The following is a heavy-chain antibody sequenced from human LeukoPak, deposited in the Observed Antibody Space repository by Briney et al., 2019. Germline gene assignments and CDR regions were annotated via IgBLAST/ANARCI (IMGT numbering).Heavy chain of an antibody. Sequence: AETLSLTCTVSGVSISSYYWSWIRQPPGKGLEWIGLIKHGGSTNYNPSLKSRVTISVDTSKNQFSLKLSSVTAADTAVYYYARGPVSSSWYSRPWYFDLWGRGTLVTVSS. CDR1: GVSISSYY. J-gene: IGHJ2*01. D-gene: IGHD6-13*01. CDR3: ARGPVSSSWYSRPWYFDL. V-gene: IGHV4-34*01. CDR2: IKHGGST.